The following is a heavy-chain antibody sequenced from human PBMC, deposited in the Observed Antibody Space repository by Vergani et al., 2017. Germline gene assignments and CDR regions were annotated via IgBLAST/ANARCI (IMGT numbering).Heavy chain of an antibody. Sequence: EVQLLESGGGLVQPGGSLRLSCAASGFTFDDYAMHWVRQAPGKGLEWVSGISWNSGSIGYADSVKGRFTISRDNAKNSLYLQMNSLRAEDTALYYCAKLVAGDFDYWGQGTLVTVSS. CDR1: GFTFDDYA. CDR2: ISWNSGSI. V-gene: IGHV3-9*01. CDR3: AKLVAGDFDY. D-gene: IGHD6-19*01. J-gene: IGHJ4*02.